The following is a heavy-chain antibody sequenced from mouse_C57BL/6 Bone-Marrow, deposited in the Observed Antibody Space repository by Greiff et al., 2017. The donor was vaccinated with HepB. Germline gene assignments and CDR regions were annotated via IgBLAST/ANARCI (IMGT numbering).Heavy chain of an antibody. CDR2: ISSGGSYT. D-gene: IGHD3-1*01. CDR3: AKRRTLTGR. CDR1: GFTFSSYG. J-gene: IGHJ3*01. V-gene: IGHV5-6*02. Sequence: EVKLVESGGDLVKPGGSLKLSCAASGFTFSSYGMSWVRQTPDKRLEWVATISSGGSYTYYPDSVKGRYTISRDTAKNTLYLQMSRLKSEDTAMYDCAKRRTLTGRGGQGTLVTVSA.